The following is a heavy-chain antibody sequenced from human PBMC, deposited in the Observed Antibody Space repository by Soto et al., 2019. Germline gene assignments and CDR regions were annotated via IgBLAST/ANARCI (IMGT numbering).Heavy chain of an antibody. Sequence: SETLSLTCAVYGGSFSGYYWSWIRQPPGKGLEWIGEINHSGSTNYNPSLKSRATISVDTSKNQFSLKLSSVTAADTAVYYCARGGSTIFGVVIIGGVLWFDPWGQGTLVTVSS. CDR2: INHSGST. V-gene: IGHV4-34*01. CDR3: ARGGSTIFGVVIIGGVLWFDP. CDR1: GGSFSGYY. D-gene: IGHD3-3*01. J-gene: IGHJ5*02.